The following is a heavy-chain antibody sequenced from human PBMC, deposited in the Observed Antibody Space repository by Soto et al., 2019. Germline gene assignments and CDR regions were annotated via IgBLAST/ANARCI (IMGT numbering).Heavy chain of an antibody. J-gene: IGHJ4*02. CDR1: GASFSGYY. CDR3: ARDKITGLFDY. Sequence: PSETLSLTCTVSGASFSGYYWTWIRQPPGTGLEWIGEINHSGSTNYNPSLKSRVTISVDTSKNQFSLKLTSVTAADTAVYYCARDKITGLFDYWGQGTLVTVSS. CDR2: INHSGST. V-gene: IGHV4-34*01. D-gene: IGHD2-8*02.